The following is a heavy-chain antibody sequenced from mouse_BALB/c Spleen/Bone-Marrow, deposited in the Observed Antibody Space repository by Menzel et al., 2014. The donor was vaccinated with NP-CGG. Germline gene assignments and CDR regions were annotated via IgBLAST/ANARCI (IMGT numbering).Heavy chain of an antibody. CDR3: ALLGYYGYFYV. J-gene: IGHJ1*01. D-gene: IGHD2-2*01. Sequence: DVMLVESGGGLVQPGGSLKLSCAASGFDFSRYWMSWVRQAPGQGLEWIGEINPDSSTINYTPSLKDKFIISRDNAKNTLYLQTSKVRSEDTALYYFALLGYYGYFYVWGAGTTVTVSS. CDR2: INPDSSTI. V-gene: IGHV4-1*02. CDR1: GFDFSRYW.